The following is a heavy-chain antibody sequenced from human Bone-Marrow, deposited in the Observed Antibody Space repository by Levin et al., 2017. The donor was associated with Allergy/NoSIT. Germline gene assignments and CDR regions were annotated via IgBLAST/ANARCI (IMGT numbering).Heavy chain of an antibody. CDR1: GYSFISYW. D-gene: IGHD2-2*01. CDR2: IYPGDSDT. J-gene: IGHJ4*02. CDR3: ARHRYCSSTTCYRKVADY. V-gene: IGHV5-51*01. Sequence: RGESLKISCKGSGYSFISYWIGWVRQMPGTGLEWMGIIYPGDSDTRYSPSFQGQVTISADKSISTAYLQWSSLEASDTAMYYCARHRYCSSTTCYRKVADYWGQGTLVTVSS.